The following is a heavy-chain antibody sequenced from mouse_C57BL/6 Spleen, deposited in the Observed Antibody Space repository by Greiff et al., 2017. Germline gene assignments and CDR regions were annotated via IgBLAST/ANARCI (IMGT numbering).Heavy chain of an antibody. CDR2: IRSKSNNYAT. V-gene: IGHV10-1*01. CDR3: VRHRGGDAMDY. Sequence: EVMLVESGGGLVQPKGSLKLSCAASGFSFNTYAMNWVRQAPGKGLEWVARIRSKSNNYATYYADSVKDRFTISRDDSESMLYLQMNNLKTEDTAMYYCVRHRGGDAMDYWGQGTSVTVSS. CDR1: GFSFNTYA. J-gene: IGHJ4*01.